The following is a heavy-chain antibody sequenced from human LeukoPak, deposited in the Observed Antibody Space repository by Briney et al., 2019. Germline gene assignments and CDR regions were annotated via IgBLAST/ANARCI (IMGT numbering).Heavy chain of an antibody. CDR2: IRSKAYGGTT. CDR1: GFTFSNYW. CDR3: TSFYGDYGSAEYFQH. D-gene: IGHD4-17*01. J-gene: IGHJ1*01. Sequence: GGSLRLSCAASGFTFSNYWMHWVRQAPGKGLEWVGFIRSKAYGGTTEYAASVKGRFTISRDDSKSIAYLQMNSLKTEDTAVYYCTSFYGDYGSAEYFQHWGQGTLVTVSS. V-gene: IGHV3-49*04.